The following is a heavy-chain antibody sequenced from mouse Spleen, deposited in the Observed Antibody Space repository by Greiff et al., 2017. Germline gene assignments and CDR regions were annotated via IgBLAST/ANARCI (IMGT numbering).Heavy chain of an antibody. Sequence: EVMLVESGGDLVKPGGSLKLSCAASGFTFSSYGMSWVRQTPDKRLEWVATISSGGSYTYYPDSVKGRFTISRDNAKNTLYLQMSSLKSEDTAMYYCASRSSDYWGQGTTLTVSS. V-gene: IGHV5-6*02. CDR3: ASRSSDY. J-gene: IGHJ2*01. CDR2: ISSGGSYT. D-gene: IGHD1-1*01. CDR1: GFTFSSYG.